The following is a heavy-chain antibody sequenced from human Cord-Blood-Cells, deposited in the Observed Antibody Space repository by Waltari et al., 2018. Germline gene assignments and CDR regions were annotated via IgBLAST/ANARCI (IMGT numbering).Heavy chain of an antibody. D-gene: IGHD3-10*01. Sequence: QVQLQESGPGLVKPSQTLSLTCTVSGGSISSGDYYWSWIRQPPGKGLEWIGYIYYSGSTADNPSLKSRVTISVDTSKNQFSLKLSSVTAADTAVYYCARDLPMYYGSGSYYNEGAFDIWGQGTMVTVSS. CDR1: GGSISSGDYY. J-gene: IGHJ3*02. CDR3: ARDLPMYYGSGSYYNEGAFDI. CDR2: IYYSGST. V-gene: IGHV4-30-4*08.